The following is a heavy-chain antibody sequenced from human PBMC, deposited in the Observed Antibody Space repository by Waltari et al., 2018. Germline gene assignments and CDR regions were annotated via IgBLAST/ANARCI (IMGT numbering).Heavy chain of an antibody. J-gene: IGHJ4*02. D-gene: IGHD2-2*03. V-gene: IGHV3-23*01. CDR1: GFPFRNYA. CDR3: ATWITAHFDY. Sequence: DVHLLESGGSLVQPGGSLRLSWLAFGFPFRNYALSWVRQSPGKGLEWVSHIDGPTTNTHYADSVKGRFTISRDNSRNTVYLQMNSLTADDSAVYFCATWITAHFDYWGRGTLVTVSS. CDR2: IDGPTTNT.